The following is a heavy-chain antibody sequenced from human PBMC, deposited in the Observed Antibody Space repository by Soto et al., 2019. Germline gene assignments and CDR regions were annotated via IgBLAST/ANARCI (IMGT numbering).Heavy chain of an antibody. CDR3: AKIELRYFDWLSRPDY. D-gene: IGHD3-9*01. J-gene: IGHJ4*02. CDR1: GFTFSSYA. CDR2: ISGSGGST. Sequence: GGSLRLFCAASGFTFSSYAMSWVRQAPGKGLEWVSAISGSGGSTYYADSVKGRFTISRDNSKNTLYLQMNSLRAEDTAVHYCAKIELRYFDWLSRPDYWGQGTLVTVSS. V-gene: IGHV3-23*01.